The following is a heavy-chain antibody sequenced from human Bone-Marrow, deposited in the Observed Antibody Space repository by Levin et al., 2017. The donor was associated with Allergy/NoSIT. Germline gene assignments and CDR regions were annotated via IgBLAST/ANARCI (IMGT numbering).Heavy chain of an antibody. D-gene: IGHD3-22*01. V-gene: IGHV1-46*01. Sequence: GESLKISCKASGYTFTSYYMHWVRQAPGQGLEWMGIINPSGGSTSYAQKFQGRVTMTRDTSTSTVYMELSSLRSEDTAVYYCARDQMSMDYYDSSGYYDYWGQGTLVTVSS. CDR1: GYTFTSYY. J-gene: IGHJ4*02. CDR2: INPSGGST. CDR3: ARDQMSMDYYDSSGYYDY.